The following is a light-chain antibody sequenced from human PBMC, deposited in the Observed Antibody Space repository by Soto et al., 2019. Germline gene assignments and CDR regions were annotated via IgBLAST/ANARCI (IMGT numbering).Light chain of an antibody. CDR3: EPSYSSPIT. CDR1: QSLLHSNGYNY. CDR2: LAS. J-gene: IGKJ5*01. Sequence: RTQSPLSLPVTPGEPASISCRSSQSLLHSNGYNYLAWFLQKAGKSPQLVIYLASSRASGVPDRFSGSGSGTDFTLELRTVEAEDVAPPYCEPSYSSPITFAQGTRLEI. V-gene: IGKV2-28*01.